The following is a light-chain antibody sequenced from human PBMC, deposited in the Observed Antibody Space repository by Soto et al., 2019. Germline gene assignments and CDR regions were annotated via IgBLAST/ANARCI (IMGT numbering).Light chain of an antibody. V-gene: IGLV2-14*01. CDR3: SSFTSSRTQV. Sequence: QSALTQPASVSGSLGPSITISCTGTSSDVGGYDYVSWYRQHPGKVPKLIIYEVNKRPSGVSNRFSGSKSANTASLTISGLQADDEADYYCSSFTSSRTQVFGGGTKVTVL. J-gene: IGLJ3*02. CDR2: EVN. CDR1: SSDVGGYDY.